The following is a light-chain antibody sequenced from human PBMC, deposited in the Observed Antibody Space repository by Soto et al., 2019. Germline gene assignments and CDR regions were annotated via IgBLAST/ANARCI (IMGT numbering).Light chain of an antibody. CDR1: QSISTT. CDR2: GAS. V-gene: IGKV3-15*01. Sequence: EIVLTQSPVTLSVSPGERATLSCRASQSISTTLVWYQQKPGQAPRLLIYGASTRATGVPARFSGSGSGTEFTLTISSLQSEDFAVYYCQQYHYWWTFGQGTKVDIK. J-gene: IGKJ1*01. CDR3: QQYHYWWT.